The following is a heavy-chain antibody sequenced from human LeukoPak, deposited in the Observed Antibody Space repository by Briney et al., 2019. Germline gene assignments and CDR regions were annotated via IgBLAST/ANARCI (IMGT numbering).Heavy chain of an antibody. J-gene: IGHJ1*01. CDR2: IYWDDDK. Sequence: SGPTLVKPTQTLTLTCTFSGFSLSTSGVGVGWIRQPPGKALEWLALIYWDDDKRYSPSLKSRLTITKDTSKNQVVLTMANMDPVDTATYYCAHSYSSGWYRGFQHWGQGTLVTVSS. D-gene: IGHD6-19*01. CDR1: GFSLSTSGVG. V-gene: IGHV2-5*02. CDR3: AHSYSSGWYRGFQH.